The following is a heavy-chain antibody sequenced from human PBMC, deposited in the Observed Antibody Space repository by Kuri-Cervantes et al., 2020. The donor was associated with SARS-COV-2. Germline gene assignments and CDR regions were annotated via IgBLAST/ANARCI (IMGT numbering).Heavy chain of an antibody. CDR3: ARHVPDWLLNWFDP. D-gene: IGHD3-9*01. V-gene: IGHV4-34*01. CDR2: IYYSGST. J-gene: IGHJ5*02. CDR1: GGSFSGYY. Sequence: ESLKISCAVYGGSFSGYYWSWIRQSPGKGLEWIGYIYYSGSTYYNPSLKSRVTISVDTSKNQFSLKLSSVTAADTAVYYCARHVPDWLLNWFDPWGQGTLVTVSS.